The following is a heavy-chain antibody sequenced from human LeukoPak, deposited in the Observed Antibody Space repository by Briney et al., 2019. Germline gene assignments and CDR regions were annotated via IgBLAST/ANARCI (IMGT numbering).Heavy chain of an antibody. CDR3: ARVVVMAFDY. V-gene: IGHV3-21*04. CDR2: ISSSSSYI. CDR1: GFTFSSYS. D-gene: IGHD3-22*01. J-gene: IGHJ4*02. Sequence: GGSLRLSCAASGFTFSSYSMNWVRQAPGKGLEWVSSISSSSSYIYYADSVKGRFTISRDNSKNTLYLQMNSLRAEDTAVYYCARVVVMAFDYWGQGTLVTVSS.